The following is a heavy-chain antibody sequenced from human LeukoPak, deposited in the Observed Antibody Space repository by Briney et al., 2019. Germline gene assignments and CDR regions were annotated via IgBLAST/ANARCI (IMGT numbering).Heavy chain of an antibody. CDR3: ARAVFERYYYYYYMDV. CDR1: GYTFTGYY. CDR2: INPNSGGT. D-gene: IGHD1-14*01. J-gene: IGHJ6*03. Sequence: ASVKVSCKASGYTFTGYYMHWVRQAPGQGLEWMGWINPNSGGTNYAQKFQGRVTMTRDTSISTAYMELSRLRSDDTAVYYCARAVFERYYYYYYMDVWGKGTTVTVSS. V-gene: IGHV1-2*02.